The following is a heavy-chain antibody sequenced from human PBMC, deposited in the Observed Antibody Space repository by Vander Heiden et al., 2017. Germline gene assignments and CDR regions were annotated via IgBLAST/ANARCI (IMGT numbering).Heavy chain of an antibody. Sequence: DVQLLVSGRGLVKPGGSLRLPRAASQSSLRSYTMDWVRQARRKGLEWVSSIWTSGNYISYTNTVKGRFTIARDNAKNTLYLKMSSLRAEGTAVYYCARDMAYSFGFGFDYWSQGTLVTVSS. V-gene: IGHV3-21*01. D-gene: IGHD5-18*01. CDR3: ARDMAYSFGFGFDY. CDR1: QSSLRSYT. CDR2: IWTSGNYI. J-gene: IGHJ4*02.